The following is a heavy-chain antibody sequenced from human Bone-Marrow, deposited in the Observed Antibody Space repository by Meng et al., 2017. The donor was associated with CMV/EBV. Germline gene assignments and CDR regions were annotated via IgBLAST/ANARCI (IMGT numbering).Heavy chain of an antibody. CDR1: GFTFSSYS. D-gene: IGHD2-2*01. Sequence: GESLKISCAASGFTFSSYSMNWVRQAPGKGLEWVSYISSSSSTIYYADSVKGRFTISRDNAKNSLYLQMNSLRAEDTAVYYCARPHCSSTSCFWAYYFDYWAQGTLVTVSS. V-gene: IGHV3-48*04. CDR2: ISSSSSTI. CDR3: ARPHCSSTSCFWAYYFDY. J-gene: IGHJ4*02.